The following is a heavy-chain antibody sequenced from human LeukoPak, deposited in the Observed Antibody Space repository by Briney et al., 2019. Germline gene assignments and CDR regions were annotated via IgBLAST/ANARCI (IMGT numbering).Heavy chain of an antibody. CDR1: GASISSSSYY. J-gene: IGHJ4*02. Sequence: SETLSLTCTVAGASISSSSYYWGWIRQPPGKGLEWIGSIYYSGSTYYNPSLKSRVTISVDTSKNQFSLKLSFVTAADTAVYYGARDRRASGYCSGGSCFDYWGQGTLVTVSS. CDR3: ARDRRASGYCSGGSCFDY. D-gene: IGHD2-15*01. CDR2: IYYSGST. V-gene: IGHV4-39*07.